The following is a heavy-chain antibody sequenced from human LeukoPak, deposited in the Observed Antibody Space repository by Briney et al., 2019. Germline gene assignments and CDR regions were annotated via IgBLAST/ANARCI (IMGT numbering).Heavy chain of an antibody. CDR3: AREAERRIVN. CDR1: GFSISSGYY. Sequence: KPSETLSLTCVVSGFSISSGYYWGWIRQPPGKGLEWIANIHVSGTTFYNSSLNSRVAISIDTSKNQFSLKLSSGTAADTAVYFCAREAERRIVNWGRGTLVTVSS. J-gene: IGHJ4*02. D-gene: IGHD1-1*01. V-gene: IGHV4-38-2*02. CDR2: IHVSGTT.